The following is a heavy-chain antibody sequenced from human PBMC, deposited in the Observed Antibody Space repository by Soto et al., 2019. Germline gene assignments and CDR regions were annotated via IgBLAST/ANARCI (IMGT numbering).Heavy chain of an antibody. CDR3: ATDILIRDY. Sequence: GGSLRLSCVASGLTFSNYWMTWVRQTPGKXLXWXXXIXQXXXRXXXXDSVKGRFIISRDNSRNSVYLQMNSLTADDTGIYYCATDILIRDYWGQGTRVTVSS. J-gene: IGHJ4*02. CDR1: GLTFSNYW. D-gene: IGHD2-21*01. CDR2: IXQXXXRX. V-gene: IGHV3-7*03.